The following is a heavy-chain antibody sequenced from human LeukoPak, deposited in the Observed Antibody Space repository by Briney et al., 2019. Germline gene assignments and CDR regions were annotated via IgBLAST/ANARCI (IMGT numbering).Heavy chain of an antibody. CDR1: GGSISSSSYY. CDR2: IYYSGST. J-gene: IGHJ4*02. Sequence: PSETLSLTCTVSGGSISSSSYYWGWIRQPPGKGLEWIGSIYYSGSTYYNPSLRGRVTISVDTFKTQFSLNLRSVTAADTAVYYCGRLIVVADAMTPSNYFDYWGQGTLVTVSS. V-gene: IGHV4-39*01. CDR3: GRLIVVADAMTPSNYFDY. D-gene: IGHD2-2*01.